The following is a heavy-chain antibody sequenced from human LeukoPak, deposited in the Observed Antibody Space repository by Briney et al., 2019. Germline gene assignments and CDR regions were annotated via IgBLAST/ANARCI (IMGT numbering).Heavy chain of an antibody. CDR2: ISSSGSTI. CDR3: ARDYVDYYDSSGSIY. D-gene: IGHD3-22*01. Sequence: PGGSLRLSCAASGFTFSDYYMSWIRQAPGKGLEWVSYISSSGSTIYYPDSVKGRFTISRDNAKNSLYLQMNSLRAEDTAVYYCARDYVDYYDSSGSIYWGQGTLVTVSS. CDR1: GFTFSDYY. J-gene: IGHJ4*02. V-gene: IGHV3-11*04.